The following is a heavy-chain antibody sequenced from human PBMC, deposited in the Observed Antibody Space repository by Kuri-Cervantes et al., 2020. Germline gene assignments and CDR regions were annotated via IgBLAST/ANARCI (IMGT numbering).Heavy chain of an antibody. D-gene: IGHD3-10*01. J-gene: IGHJ4*02. V-gene: IGHV3-9*01. Sequence: GGSLRLSCAASGFTFDDYAMHWVRQAPGKGLEWVSGISWNSGSIGYADSVKGRFTISRDNSKNTLYLQMNSLRAEDTAVYYCHLGTPKPSDYWGQGTLVTVSS. CDR2: ISWNSGSI. CDR1: GFTFDDYA. CDR3: HLGTPKPSDY.